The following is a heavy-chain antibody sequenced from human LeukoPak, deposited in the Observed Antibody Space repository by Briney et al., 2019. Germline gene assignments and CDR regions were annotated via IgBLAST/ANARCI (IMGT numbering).Heavy chain of an antibody. CDR1: GFTFSSYW. V-gene: IGHV3-74*01. CDR2: IESNGLT. J-gene: IGHJ5*01. D-gene: IGHD3-10*01. Sequence: GGSLRLSCEASGFTFSSYWMHWVRQIPGKGLMWVSRIESNGLTLYADSVRDRFTISRDNGKNTVYLQMNSLRVDDTAIYYCAKAATYFYGSVTYDWFESWGQGTLVTVSS. CDR3: AKAATYFYGSVTYDWFES.